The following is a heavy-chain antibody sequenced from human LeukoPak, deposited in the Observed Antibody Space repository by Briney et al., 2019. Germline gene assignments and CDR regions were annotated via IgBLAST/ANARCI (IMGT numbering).Heavy chain of an antibody. D-gene: IGHD3-16*02. V-gene: IGHV1-69*06. J-gene: IGHJ3*02. CDR2: IIPIFGTA. Sequence: SVKVSCKASGGTFSSYAISWVRQAPGQGLEWMGGIIPIFGTANYAQKFQGRVTITADKSTSTAYMELSSLRSEDTAVYYCARDGESVNDYVWGSYRQRTAFDIWGQGTMVTVSS. CDR3: ARDGESVNDYVWGSYRQRTAFDI. CDR1: GGTFSSYA.